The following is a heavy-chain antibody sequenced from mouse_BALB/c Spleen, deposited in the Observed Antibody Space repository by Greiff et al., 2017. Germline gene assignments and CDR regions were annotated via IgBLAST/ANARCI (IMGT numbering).Heavy chain of an antibody. CDR2: ISYSGST. CDR3: ARSTELRPSMDY. J-gene: IGHJ4*01. Sequence: VQLQQSGPGLVKPSQSLSLTCTVTGYSITSDYAWNWIRQFPGNKLEWMGYISYSGSTSYNPSLKSRISITRDTSKNQFFLQLNSVTTEDTATYDCARSTELRPSMDYWGQGTSVTVSA. V-gene: IGHV3-2*02. CDR1: GYSITSDYA. D-gene: IGHD1-2*01.